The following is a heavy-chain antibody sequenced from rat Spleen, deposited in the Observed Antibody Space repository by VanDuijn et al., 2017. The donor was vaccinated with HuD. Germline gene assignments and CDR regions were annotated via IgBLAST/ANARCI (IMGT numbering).Heavy chain of an antibody. CDR3: TRGPPRDAVEHYYGYYFDY. CDR1: GFSLNNYG. Sequence: QVQLKESGPGLVQPSQTLSLTCTVSGFSLNNYGVIWVRQPPGKGLEWMGVIWGNGNTNYNSALKSRLSISRDTSKSQIYLKMNSLQTEDTAIYVCTRGPPRDAVEHYYGYYFDYWGQGVMVTVSS. D-gene: IGHD1-1*01. V-gene: IGHV2-13*01. J-gene: IGHJ2*01. CDR2: IWGNGNT.